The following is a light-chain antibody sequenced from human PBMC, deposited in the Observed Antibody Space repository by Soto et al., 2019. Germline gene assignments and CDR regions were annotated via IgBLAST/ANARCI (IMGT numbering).Light chain of an antibody. Sequence: SYELTQPPSVSVAPGQTAKITCGGDKIGSKIVHWYKQRPGQAPVAVVFDATDRPSGIPDRISASRSGDTATLSISRVDSVDEADDDCQVWASTAEFFVFGSGTKVTVL. V-gene: IGLV3-21*02. CDR1: KIGSKI. J-gene: IGLJ1*01. CDR2: DAT. CDR3: QVWASTAEFFV.